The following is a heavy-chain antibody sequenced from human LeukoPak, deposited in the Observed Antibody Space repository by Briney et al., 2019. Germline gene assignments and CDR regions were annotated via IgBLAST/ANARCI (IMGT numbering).Heavy chain of an antibody. J-gene: IGHJ4*02. Sequence: ASVKVSCKTSGYTFTDYYIHWVRPAPGQGLEWMGWINPNSGGTNYAQKFQGRVTMTGDTSIGTAYMELSRLRSDDTAVYYCAGGIGRYSSSFFDYWGQGTLVTVSS. CDR3: AGGIGRYSSSFFDY. CDR1: GYTFTDYY. CDR2: INPNSGGT. D-gene: IGHD1-26*01. V-gene: IGHV1-2*02.